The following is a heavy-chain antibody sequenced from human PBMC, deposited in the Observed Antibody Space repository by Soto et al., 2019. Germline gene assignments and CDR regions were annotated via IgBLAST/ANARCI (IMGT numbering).Heavy chain of an antibody. V-gene: IGHV4-30-4*01. D-gene: IGHD3-22*01. Sequence: QVQLQESGPGLVKPSQTLSLTCTVSGGSINSGDYYWSWIRQPPGKGLEWIGYIYYSGSTYHNPYLKSRIDRSVDTSKNQFSLKLSSVTAADTAVYYCATVPTYYYDRSGYANAFDMWGQGTMVTVSS. CDR3: ATVPTYYYDRSGYANAFDM. CDR1: GGSINSGDYY. CDR2: IYYSGST. J-gene: IGHJ3*02.